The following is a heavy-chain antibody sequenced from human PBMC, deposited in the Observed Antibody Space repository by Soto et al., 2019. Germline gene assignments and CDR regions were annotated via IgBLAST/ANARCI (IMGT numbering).Heavy chain of an antibody. D-gene: IGHD3-3*01. CDR2: ISSSSSYI. Sequence: GSLRLSCAASGFTFSSYSMNWVRQAPGKGLEWVSSISSSSSYIYYADSVKGRFTISRDNAKNSLYLQMNSLRAEDTAVYYCARAPKGNYDFWSGPNGLDYWGQGTLVTVSS. CDR3: ARAPKGNYDFWSGPNGLDY. CDR1: GFTFSSYS. V-gene: IGHV3-21*01. J-gene: IGHJ4*02.